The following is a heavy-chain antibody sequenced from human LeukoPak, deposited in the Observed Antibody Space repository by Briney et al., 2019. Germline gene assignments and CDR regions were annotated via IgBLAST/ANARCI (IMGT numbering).Heavy chain of an antibody. CDR1: GDSIDASY. J-gene: IGHJ3*01. CDR2: MYYRGIT. CDR3: ARLAMIIGRDAFDL. V-gene: IGHV4-59*08. D-gene: IGHD3-22*01. Sequence: SETLSLTCSVSGDSIDASYRSWIRQPPGKGLDWIGYMYYRGITNYNPSLKSRVTISIDTSKKDSSLSLSSGTDADAAVYYCARLAMIIGRDAFDLWGQGTLVTVS.